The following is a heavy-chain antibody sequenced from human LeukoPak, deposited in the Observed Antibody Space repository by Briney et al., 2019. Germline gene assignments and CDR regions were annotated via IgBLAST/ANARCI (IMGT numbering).Heavy chain of an antibody. CDR2: INPSGGST. D-gene: IGHD1-14*01. J-gene: IGHJ4*02. V-gene: IGHV1-46*01. CDR1: GYTFTSYY. Sequence: ASVKVSCKASGYTFTSYYMHWVRQAPGQGLEWMGIINPSGGSTSYAQKFQGRVTMTRDTSTSTAYMELRSLRSDDTAVYYCARGRNREQLDYWGRGTLVTVSS. CDR3: ARGRNREQLDY.